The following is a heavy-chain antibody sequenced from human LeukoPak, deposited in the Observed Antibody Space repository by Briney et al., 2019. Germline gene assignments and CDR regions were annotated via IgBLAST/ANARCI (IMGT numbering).Heavy chain of an antibody. CDR1: GFTFTNFA. CDR3: ARDPGGWYYDY. Sequence: GGSLRLSCAASGFTFTNFAMTWVRQAPGKGLEWVSGISDSDGRTYYADSVKGRFTISRDNAKNSLYLQMNSLRAEDTAVYYCARDPGGWYYDYWGQGTLVTVSP. J-gene: IGHJ4*02. D-gene: IGHD6-19*01. V-gene: IGHV3-23*01. CDR2: ISDSDGRT.